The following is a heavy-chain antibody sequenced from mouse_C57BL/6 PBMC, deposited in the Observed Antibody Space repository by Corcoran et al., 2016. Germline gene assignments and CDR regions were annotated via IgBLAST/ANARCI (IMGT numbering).Heavy chain of an antibody. J-gene: IGHJ3*01. CDR3: ARLAAQATSY. V-gene: IGHV9-3*01. Sequence: QIQLVQSGPELKKPGETVKISCKASGYTFTTYGMRWVKQAPGKGLKWMGWINTYSGVPTYADDFKGRFAFSLETSASTAYLQINNLKNEDTATYFCARLAAQATSYWGQGTLVTVSA. CDR1: GYTFTTYG. CDR2: INTYSGVP. D-gene: IGHD3-2*02.